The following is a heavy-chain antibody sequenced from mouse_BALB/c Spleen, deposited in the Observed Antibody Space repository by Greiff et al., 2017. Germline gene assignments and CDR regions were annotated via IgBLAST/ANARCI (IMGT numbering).Heavy chain of an antibody. CDR1: GYTFTSYY. J-gene: IGHJ3*01. D-gene: IGHD2-1*01. CDR3: TRDGNYGWFAY. Sequence: QVQLKESGAELVKPGASVKLSCKASGYTFTSYYMYWVKQRPGQGLEWIGEINPSNGGTNFNEKFKSKATLTVDKSSSTAYMQLSSLTSEDSAVYYCTRDGNYGWFAYWGQGTLVTVSA. CDR2: INPSNGGT. V-gene: IGHV1S81*02.